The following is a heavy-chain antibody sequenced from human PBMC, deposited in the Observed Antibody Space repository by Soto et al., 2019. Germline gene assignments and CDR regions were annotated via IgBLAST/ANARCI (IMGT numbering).Heavy chain of an antibody. D-gene: IGHD4-17*01. CDR1: GGSISSAGYY. V-gene: IGHV4-31*03. CDR2: IYNSGTT. CDR3: ARTYGDYGRLNGFDP. Sequence: PSETLSLTCTVSGGSISSAGYYWSWIRQHPGKGLEWIGNIYNSGTTYYNPSLKSRVTISIDTSKNQFSLKLSSVTAADTAVYYCARTYGDYGRLNGFDPWGQGTLVTVSS. J-gene: IGHJ5*02.